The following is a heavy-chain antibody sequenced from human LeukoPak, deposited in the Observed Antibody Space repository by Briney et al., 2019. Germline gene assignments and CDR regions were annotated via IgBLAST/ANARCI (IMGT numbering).Heavy chain of an antibody. V-gene: IGHV3-30-3*01. CDR3: ARELGTSHWYFDL. J-gene: IGHJ2*01. CDR1: GFTFSSYA. Sequence: GGSLRLSCVASGFTFSSYAMHWVRQAPCKGLEGVAVISYDGSNKYYADYVKGRFTISRDNSKNTLYLQMNMLSAEDTAVYYCARELGTSHWYFDLWGRGTLVTVSS. D-gene: IGHD7-27*01. CDR2: ISYDGSNK.